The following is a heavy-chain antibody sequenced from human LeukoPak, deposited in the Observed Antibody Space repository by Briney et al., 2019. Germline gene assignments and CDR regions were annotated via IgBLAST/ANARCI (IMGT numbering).Heavy chain of an antibody. D-gene: IGHD3-22*01. J-gene: IGHJ6*03. V-gene: IGHV4-4*07. CDR1: GGSISSYY. Sequence: SETLSPTCTVSGGSISSYYWSWIRQPPGKGLEWIGRIYTSGSTNYNPSLKRRVTISVDTAKNQFSLKLSSVTAADTAVYYCARGNTYYYDSSGYPYYYYYYMDVWGKGTTVTISS. CDR2: IYTSGST. CDR3: ARGNTYYYDSSGYPYYYYYYMDV.